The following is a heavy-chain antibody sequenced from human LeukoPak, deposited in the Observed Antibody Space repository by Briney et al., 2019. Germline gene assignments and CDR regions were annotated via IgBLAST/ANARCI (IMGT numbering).Heavy chain of an antibody. J-gene: IGHJ4*02. CDR1: GFTFSSYA. D-gene: IGHD5-24*01. V-gene: IGHV3-23*01. CDR3: ARGPRVATIPFDY. CDR2: ISGSGGST. Sequence: GGSLRLSCAASGFTFSSYAMSWVRQAPGKGLEWVSAISGSGGSTYYADSVKGRFTISRDNSKNTLYLQMNSLRAEDTAVYYCARGPRVATIPFDYWGQGTLVTVSS.